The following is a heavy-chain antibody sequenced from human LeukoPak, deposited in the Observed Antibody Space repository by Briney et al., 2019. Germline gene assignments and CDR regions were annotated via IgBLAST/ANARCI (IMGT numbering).Heavy chain of an antibody. V-gene: IGHV1-69*06. Sequence: ASVKVSCKASGGTFSSYAISWVRQAPGQGLEWMGGIIPIFGTANYAQTFKGRVTITADKSTSTAYMELRSLTSEDTAVYYCARGAFNYEMLTGYYSDLHSWGQGTLVTVSS. CDR2: IIPIFGTA. CDR1: GGTFSSYA. D-gene: IGHD3-9*01. CDR3: ARGAFNYEMLTGYYSDLHS. J-gene: IGHJ4*02.